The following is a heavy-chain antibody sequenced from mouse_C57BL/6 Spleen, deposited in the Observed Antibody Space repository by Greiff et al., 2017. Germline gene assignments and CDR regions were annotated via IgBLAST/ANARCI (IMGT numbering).Heavy chain of an antibody. CDR2: ISDGGSYT. D-gene: IGHD1-1*01. CDR3: AREKDGSSSYYFDY. Sequence: EVKVVESGGGLVKPGGSLKLSCAASGFTFSSYAMSWVRQTPEKRLEWVATISDGGSYTYYPDNVKGRFTISRDNAKNNLYLQMSHLKSEDTAMYYCAREKDGSSSYYFDYWGQGTTLTVSS. J-gene: IGHJ2*01. CDR1: GFTFSSYA. V-gene: IGHV5-4*01.